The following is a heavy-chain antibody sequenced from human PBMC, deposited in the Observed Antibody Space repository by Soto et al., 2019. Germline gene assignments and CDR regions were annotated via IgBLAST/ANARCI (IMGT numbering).Heavy chain of an antibody. Sequence: GGSLRLSCAASGFTFSAYSMNWVRQAPGKGLEWISYINTNINAIYYTDSVKGRFTISRDEAKNSLYLQMNSLRDEDTAIYYCVRDHNYALDNWGQGTLVTVSS. V-gene: IGHV3-48*02. CDR2: INTNINAI. D-gene: IGHD2-2*01. CDR3: VRDHNYALDN. CDR1: GFTFSAYS. J-gene: IGHJ4*02.